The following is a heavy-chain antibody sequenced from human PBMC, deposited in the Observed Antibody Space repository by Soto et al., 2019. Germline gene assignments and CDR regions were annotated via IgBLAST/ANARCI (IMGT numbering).Heavy chain of an antibody. CDR2: VRTKVNDYAT. CDR1: GFTFSDSA. J-gene: IGHJ2*01. V-gene: IGHV3-73*02. D-gene: IGHD4-17*01. Sequence: QLVESGGGLVQPGGSLKLSCAASGFTFSDSALHWVRQASGKGLEWVGRVRTKVNDYATIYAASVKGRFTISRDDSRNTAYLQMNNLKSEDTAVYYCARPNGSGDYDWYFDLWGRGTLVTVSS. CDR3: ARPNGSGDYDWYFDL.